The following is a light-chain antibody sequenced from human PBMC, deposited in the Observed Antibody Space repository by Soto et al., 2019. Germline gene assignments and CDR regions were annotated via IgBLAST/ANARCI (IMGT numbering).Light chain of an antibody. CDR2: GVS. CDR1: QSVSVN. Sequence: ELVMTQSPGTLSVSPGERATLSCRASQSVSVNLAWYQQKPGQAPRLLIYGVSTMATGIPARFSGSESGTEFTLTISSLQSEDFAVYYCQQYNDWPFTVGPGTKVDSK. V-gene: IGKV3-15*01. J-gene: IGKJ3*01. CDR3: QQYNDWPFT.